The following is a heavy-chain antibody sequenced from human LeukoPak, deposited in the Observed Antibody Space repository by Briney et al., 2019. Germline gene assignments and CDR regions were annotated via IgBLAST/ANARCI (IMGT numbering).Heavy chain of an antibody. J-gene: IGHJ6*02. CDR3: ARGPDYYDSSGYYYVLDYYYGMDV. V-gene: IGHV4-34*01. Sequence: SETLSLTCAVYGGSFSGYCWSWIRQPPGKGLEWIGEINHSGSTNYNPSLKSRVTISVDTSKNQFSLKLSSVTAADTAVYYCARGPDYYDSSGYYYVLDYYYGMDVWGQGTTVTVSS. D-gene: IGHD3-22*01. CDR1: GGSFSGYC. CDR2: INHSGST.